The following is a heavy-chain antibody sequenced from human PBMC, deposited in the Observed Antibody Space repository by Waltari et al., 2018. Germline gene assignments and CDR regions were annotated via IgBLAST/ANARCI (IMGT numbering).Heavy chain of an antibody. Sequence: EVQLLESGGGLVQPGGSLRLSCEASGITFNTYVLNWVRRAPGKGLDWVMGISASCDIKYYIHSMTGRFTISRDNSKNTLFLEMNDLRDDDTAMYYCVKESLNGASGYGGFDMWGRGTLVTVS. J-gene: IGHJ4*02. CDR1: GITFNTYV. CDR3: VKESLNGASGYGGFDM. CDR2: ISASCDIK. D-gene: IGHD3-22*01. V-gene: IGHV3-23*01.